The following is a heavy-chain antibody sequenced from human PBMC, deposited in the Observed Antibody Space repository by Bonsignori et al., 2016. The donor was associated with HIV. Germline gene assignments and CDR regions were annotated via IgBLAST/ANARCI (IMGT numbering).Heavy chain of an antibody. CDR3: ARATMLIPNSPSDY. D-gene: IGHD5-12*01. CDR2: ISDDGNTK. CDR1: GFTFSSYA. V-gene: IGHV3-30*01. J-gene: IGHJ4*01. Sequence: QVQVVESGGGVVQPGRSLRLSCAASGFTFSSYAMHWVRQAPGKGLEWVAVISDDGNTKYYADSVKGRLIISRDNSKNTLYLQMNSLRGEDTAVYYCARATMLIPNSPSDY.